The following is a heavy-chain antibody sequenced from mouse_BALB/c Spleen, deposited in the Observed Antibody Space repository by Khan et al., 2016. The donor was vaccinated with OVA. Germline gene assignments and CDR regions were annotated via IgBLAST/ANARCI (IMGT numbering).Heavy chain of an antibody. V-gene: IGHV1-7*01. J-gene: IGHJ2*01. CDR1: GYTFTTYW. CDR2: INPTSGYT. CDR3: ARDRIDY. Sequence: QVQLQQSGTELAKPGASVKMSCKASGYTFTTYWMHWVKQRPGQGLEWIGYINPTSGYTDYNEKFKDKATLSADKSSSTAYMQLSNLTSEDSAVYYCARDRIDYWGQGTTVTVSS.